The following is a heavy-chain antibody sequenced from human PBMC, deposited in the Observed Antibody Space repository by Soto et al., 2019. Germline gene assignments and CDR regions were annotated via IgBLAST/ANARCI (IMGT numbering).Heavy chain of an antibody. CDR2: MTSDTKTI. J-gene: IGHJ4*02. CDR3: ARSVEGHFDY. CDR1: GFRFNIYS. Sequence: EVQLVESGGGLVQPGGSLRLSCAASGFRFNIYSMNWIRQAPGKGLEWSAYMTSDTKTIKYADSVKGRFTISRDNDNNLVYLQMNSLRDEDTAVYYCARSVEGHFDYWGQGTVVTVSA. D-gene: IGHD6-19*01. V-gene: IGHV3-48*02.